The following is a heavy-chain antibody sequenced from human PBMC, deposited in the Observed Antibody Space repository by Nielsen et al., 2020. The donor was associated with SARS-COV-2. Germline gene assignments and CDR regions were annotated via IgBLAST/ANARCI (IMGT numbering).Heavy chain of an antibody. J-gene: IGHJ3*02. CDR1: GFTFSTFG. D-gene: IGHD1-26*01. V-gene: IGHV3-33*01. Sequence: GESLKISCAASGFTFSTFGMHWVRQAPGKGLEWVALIWYDGTNKYYADSVKGRFTISRDNSKNTLYLQMNSLRAEDTAVYYCARAQSGSYYDAFDIWGQGTMVTVSS. CDR3: ARAQSGSYYDAFDI. CDR2: IWYDGTNK.